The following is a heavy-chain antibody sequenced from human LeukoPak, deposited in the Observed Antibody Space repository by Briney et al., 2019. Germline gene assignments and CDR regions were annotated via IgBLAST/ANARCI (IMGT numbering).Heavy chain of an antibody. D-gene: IGHD6-13*01. CDR2: IYSGGST. CDR1: GFTFSSNY. J-gene: IGHJ4*02. V-gene: IGHV3-53*01. Sequence: GGSLRLSCAASGFTFSSNYMSWVRQAPGKGLEWVSVIYSGGSTYYADSVKGRFTISRDNSKNTLYLQMSSLRAEDTAVYYCARETYSSSWSYYFDYWGQGTLVTVSS. CDR3: ARETYSSSWSYYFDY.